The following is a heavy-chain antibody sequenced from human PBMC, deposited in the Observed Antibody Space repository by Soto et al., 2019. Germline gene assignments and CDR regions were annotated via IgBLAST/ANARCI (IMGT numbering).Heavy chain of an antibody. CDR2: IYSGGST. J-gene: IGHJ4*02. CDR1: GFTVSSNY. D-gene: IGHD3-22*01. V-gene: IGHV3-53*01. CDR3: ARSRDSSGYYYGACFDY. Sequence: EVQLVESGGGLIQPGGSLRLSCAASGFTVSSNYMSWVRQAPGKGLEWVSVIYSGGSTYYADSVKGRFTISRDNSKNTLYLQMNSLRAEDTAVYYCARSRDSSGYYYGACFDYWGQGTLVTVSS.